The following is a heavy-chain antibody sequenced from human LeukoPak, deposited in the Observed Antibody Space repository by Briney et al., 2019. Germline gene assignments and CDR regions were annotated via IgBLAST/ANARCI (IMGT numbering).Heavy chain of an antibody. J-gene: IGHJ4*02. CDR1: GFTFSTYG. V-gene: IGHV3-64*01. CDR3: ATTSSGRDGYKYFDY. Sequence: PGGSLRLSCAASGFTFSTYGMHWVRQAPGKGLEYVSAISSNGGSTYYANSVKGRFTISRDNSKNTLYLQMGTLRAEDMAVYYCATTSSGRDGYKYFDYWGQGTRVTVSS. D-gene: IGHD5-24*01. CDR2: ISSNGGST.